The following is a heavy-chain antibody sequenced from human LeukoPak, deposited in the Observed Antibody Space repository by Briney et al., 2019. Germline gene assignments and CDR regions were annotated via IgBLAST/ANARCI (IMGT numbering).Heavy chain of an antibody. CDR3: AKGKSGSYYYYMDV. V-gene: IGHV3-21*06. Sequence: GGSLRLSCAASGFSFSFYTLNWVRQAPGKGLEWVSSISDGGSEVYYADPIKGRFAISRDDAKNSLSLETNSLRVEDTATYYCAKGKSGSYYYYMDVWGKGTTVTVSS. J-gene: IGHJ6*03. CDR2: ISDGGSEV. CDR1: GFSFSFYT.